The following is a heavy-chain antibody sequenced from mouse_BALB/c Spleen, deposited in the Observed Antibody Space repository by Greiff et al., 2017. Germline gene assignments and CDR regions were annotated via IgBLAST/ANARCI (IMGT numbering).Heavy chain of an antibody. CDR2: IYPGGGYT. CDR1: GYTFTNYW. V-gene: IGHV1-63*02. Sequence: VQLQQSGAELVRPGTSVKISCKASGYTFTNYWLGWVKQRPGHGLEWIGDIYPGGGYTNYNEKFKGKATLTADTSSSTAYMQLSSLTSEDSAVYFCARGGLYGNYAMDYWGQGTSVTVSS. CDR3: ARGGLYGNYAMDY. D-gene: IGHD2-1*01. J-gene: IGHJ4*01.